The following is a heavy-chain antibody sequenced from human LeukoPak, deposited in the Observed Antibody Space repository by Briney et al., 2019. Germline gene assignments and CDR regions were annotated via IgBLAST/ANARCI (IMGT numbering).Heavy chain of an antibody. CDR1: GFTFSSYS. Sequence: PGGSLRLSCAASGFTFSSYSMNWVRQAPGKGLEWVSSISSSSSYIYYADSVKGRFTISRDNAKNSLYLQMNSLRAEDTAVYYCAKGASRVYSYYMDVWGKGTTVTISS. J-gene: IGHJ6*04. CDR2: ISSSSSYI. CDR3: AKGASRVYSYYMDV. V-gene: IGHV3-21*01. D-gene: IGHD3-10*01.